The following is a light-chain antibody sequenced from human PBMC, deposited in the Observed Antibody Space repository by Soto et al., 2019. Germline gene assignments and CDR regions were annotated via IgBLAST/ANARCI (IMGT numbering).Light chain of an antibody. Sequence: QSALTQPRSVSGSPGQSVTISCTGTSSDVGGYNYVSWYQQHPGKAPKLMIDDVSKRPSGVPDRFSGSKSGNTASLTISGLQAEDEADCYCCSYAGSYTWVFGGGTQLTVL. CDR3: CSYAGSYTWV. CDR1: SSDVGGYNY. CDR2: DVS. V-gene: IGLV2-11*01. J-gene: IGLJ3*02.